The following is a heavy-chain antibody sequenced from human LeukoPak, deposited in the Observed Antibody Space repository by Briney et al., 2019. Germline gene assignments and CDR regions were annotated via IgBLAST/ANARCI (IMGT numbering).Heavy chain of an antibody. CDR3: ARRRLRGDWFDP. Sequence: ASVKVSCKASGYTFTSCDINWVRQATGQGLEWMGWINPNSGGTNYAQKFQGRVTMTRDTSISTAYMELSRLRSDDTAVYYCARRRLRGDWFDPWGQGTLVTVSS. V-gene: IGHV1-2*02. D-gene: IGHD4-17*01. CDR2: INPNSGGT. CDR1: GYTFTSCD. J-gene: IGHJ5*02.